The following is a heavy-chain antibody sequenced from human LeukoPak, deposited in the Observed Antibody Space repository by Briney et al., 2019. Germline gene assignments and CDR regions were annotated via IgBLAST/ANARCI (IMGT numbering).Heavy chain of an antibody. CDR2: IWYDGSNK. Sequence: GRSLRLSCAASGFTFSSYGMHWVCQAPGKGLEWEAVIWYDGSNKYYADSVKGRFTISRDNSKNTLYLQMSSLRAEDTAVYYCASTSGWYEPIDYWGQGTLVTVSS. CDR3: ASTSGWYEPIDY. D-gene: IGHD6-19*01. J-gene: IGHJ4*02. V-gene: IGHV3-33*01. CDR1: GFTFSSYG.